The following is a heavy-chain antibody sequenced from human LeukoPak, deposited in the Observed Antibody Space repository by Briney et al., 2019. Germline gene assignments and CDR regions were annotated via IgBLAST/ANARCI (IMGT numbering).Heavy chain of an antibody. D-gene: IGHD5-18*01. J-gene: IGHJ4*02. CDR3: ARDPSFVDTAMGVDY. V-gene: IGHV1-18*01. CDR1: GYTFSSYG. CDR2: ISAYNGNT. Sequence: ASVKVSCKASGYTFSSYGISWVRQAPGQGLEWMGWISAYNGNTNYAQMVQGRVTMTTDTSTSTAYMEVRSLRSDDTAVYYCARDPSFVDTAMGVDYWGQGTLVTVSS.